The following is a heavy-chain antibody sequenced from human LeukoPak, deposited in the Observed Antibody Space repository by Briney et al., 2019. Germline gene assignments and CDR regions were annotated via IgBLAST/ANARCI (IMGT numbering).Heavy chain of an antibody. CDR1: GFTFSSYG. CDR2: ISYDGSNK. D-gene: IGHD7-27*01. CDR3: AKRELGGQDYYGKDG. V-gene: IGHV3-30*18. J-gene: IGHJ6*02. Sequence: PGRSLRLSCAASGFTFSSYGMHWVRQAPGKGLEWVAVISYDGSNKYYADSVKGRFTISRDNSKNTLYLQMNSLRAEDTAVYYWAKRELGGQDYYGKDGWGQGTKVPVFS.